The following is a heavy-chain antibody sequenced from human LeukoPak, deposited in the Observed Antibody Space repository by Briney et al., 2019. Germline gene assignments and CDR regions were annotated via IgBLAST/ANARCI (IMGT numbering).Heavy chain of an antibody. Sequence: SETLSLTCAVYGVSFSGYYWSWIRQPPGKGLEWIGEINHSGSTNYNPSLKSRVTLSVDTSKNQFSLNLSSVTAADTAVYYCAREGQWLVSGAYYFDYWGQGTLVTVSS. V-gene: IGHV4-34*01. J-gene: IGHJ4*02. CDR3: AREGQWLVSGAYYFDY. CDR2: INHSGST. D-gene: IGHD6-19*01. CDR1: GVSFSGYY.